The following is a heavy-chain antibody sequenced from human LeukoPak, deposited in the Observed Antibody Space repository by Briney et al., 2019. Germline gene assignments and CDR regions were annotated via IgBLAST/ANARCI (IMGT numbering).Heavy chain of an antibody. Sequence: GGSLRLSCAASGFTFSNYAMHWVRQAPGRGLEWVAVISYDGSNKYYGDSAKGRFTVSRDNSKNTLYLQMNSLRAEDTAVYYCARERIPATGTGWFDPWGQGTLVTVSS. J-gene: IGHJ5*02. CDR2: ISYDGSNK. CDR1: GFTFSNYA. D-gene: IGHD6-13*01. V-gene: IGHV3-30-3*01. CDR3: ARERIPATGTGWFDP.